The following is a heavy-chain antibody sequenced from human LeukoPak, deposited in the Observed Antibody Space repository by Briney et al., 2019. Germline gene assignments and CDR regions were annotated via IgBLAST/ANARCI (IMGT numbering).Heavy chain of an antibody. J-gene: IGHJ4*02. CDR2: IYYSGST. D-gene: IGHD2-21*01. CDR1: GGSISSSSYY. Sequence: PSETLSLTCTVSGGSISSSSYYWGWIRQPPGKGLEWIGSIYYSGSTYYNPSLKSRVTISVDTSKNQFSLKLSSVTAADTAVYYCARRGREIYYFDYWGQGTLVTVSS. CDR3: ARRGREIYYFDY. V-gene: IGHV4-39*01.